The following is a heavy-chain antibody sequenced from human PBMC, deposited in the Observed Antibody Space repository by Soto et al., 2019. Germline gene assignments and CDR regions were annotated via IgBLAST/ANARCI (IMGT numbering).Heavy chain of an antibody. J-gene: IGHJ4*02. CDR2: IYYSGST. Sequence: SETLSLTCTVSGGSISSYYWSWIRQPPGKGLEWIGYIYYSGSTNYNPSLKSRVTISVDTSKNQFSLKLSSVTAADTAVYYCARHSGERLGVQYYFDYWGQGTLVTVSS. CDR1: GGSISSYY. CDR3: ARHSGERLGVQYYFDY. V-gene: IGHV4-59*08. D-gene: IGHD3-10*01.